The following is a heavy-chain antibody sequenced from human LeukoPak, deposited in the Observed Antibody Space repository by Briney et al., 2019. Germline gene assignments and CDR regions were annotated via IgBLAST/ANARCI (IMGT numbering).Heavy chain of an antibody. Sequence: SETLSLTCAVYGGSFSGYYWSWIRQPPGKGLEWIGEINHSGSTNYNPSLKSRVTISVDTSKNQFSLKLSSVTAADTAVYYCAIFIAVAGTRHFDYRGQGTLVTVSS. J-gene: IGHJ4*02. CDR1: GGSFSGYY. CDR3: AIFIAVAGTRHFDY. V-gene: IGHV4-34*01. CDR2: INHSGST. D-gene: IGHD6-19*01.